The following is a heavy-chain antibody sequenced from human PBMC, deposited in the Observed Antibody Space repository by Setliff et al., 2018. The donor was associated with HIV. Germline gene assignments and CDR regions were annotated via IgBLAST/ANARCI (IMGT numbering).Heavy chain of an antibody. Sequence: ASVKVSCKSSEYNFTKYSMHWVRQAPGQSLEWMGWINGGNGNTKYSQKFLARVTFTGDTSASTAYMELSSLRSEDTAVYYCARERRGCTSNSCYVDAFELWGQGTMVTVSS. D-gene: IGHD2-2*01. V-gene: IGHV1-3*01. CDR2: INGGNGNT. J-gene: IGHJ3*01. CDR1: EYNFTKYS. CDR3: ARERRGCTSNSCYVDAFEL.